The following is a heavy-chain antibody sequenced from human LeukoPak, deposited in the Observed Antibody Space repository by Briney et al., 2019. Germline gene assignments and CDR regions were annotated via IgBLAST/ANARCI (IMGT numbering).Heavy chain of an antibody. CDR2: ISSDGNTK. D-gene: IGHD1-26*01. J-gene: IGHJ3*02. V-gene: IGHV3-30-3*01. CDR3: ARRRIVGSTDDAFDI. CDR1: GFTFSSYA. Sequence: GRSLRLSCAASGFTFSSYAMHWVRQAPGKGLEWAAVISSDGNTKYYADSVEGRFTISRDNSNNTLYLQMNSLGADDTAIYYCARRRIVGSTDDAFDIWGQGTMVTLSS.